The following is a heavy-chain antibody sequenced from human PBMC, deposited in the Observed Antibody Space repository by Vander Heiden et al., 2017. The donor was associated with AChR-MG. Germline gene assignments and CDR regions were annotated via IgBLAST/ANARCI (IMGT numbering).Heavy chain of an antibody. D-gene: IGHD3-10*01. CDR1: GFSFTSFS. CDR2: ITSHSTYI. V-gene: IGHV3-21*02. Sequence: EVQLVVSGGGLVKPGGSLRLSCAASGFSFTSFSMNWVRQAPGKGLEWVSSITSHSTYIYYADSVKGRFTISRDNAKNSLYLQMNSLRAEDTAVYFCARESMVQSTTLDYWGQGTLVTVSS. J-gene: IGHJ4*02. CDR3: ARESMVQSTTLDY.